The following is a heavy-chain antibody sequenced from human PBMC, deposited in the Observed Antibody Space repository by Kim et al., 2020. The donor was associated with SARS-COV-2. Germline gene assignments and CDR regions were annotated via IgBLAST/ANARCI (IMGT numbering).Heavy chain of an antibody. Sequence: GESLKISCKGSGYSFTSYWISWVRQMPGKGLEWMGRIDPSDSYTNYSPSFQGHVTISADKSISTAYLQWSSLKASDTAMYYCARVYYYDSSGYYYGPQGGYFDYWGQGTLVTVSS. CDR3: ARVYYYDSSGYYYGPQGGYFDY. J-gene: IGHJ4*02. V-gene: IGHV5-10-1*01. D-gene: IGHD3-22*01. CDR2: IDPSDSYT. CDR1: GYSFTSYW.